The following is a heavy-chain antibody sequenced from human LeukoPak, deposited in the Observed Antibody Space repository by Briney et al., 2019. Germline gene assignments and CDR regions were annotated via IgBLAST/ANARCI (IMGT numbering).Heavy chain of an antibody. CDR2: MYTSGST. CDR3: ARGGVLKSVDY. Sequence: SETLSLTCTVSGGSISSGSYYWSWIRQPAGQGLEYIGRMYTSGSTNYNPPLKSRVTISVDTSKNQFSLRLSSVTAADTAVYYCARGGVLKSVDYWGQGTLVAVSS. J-gene: IGHJ4*02. D-gene: IGHD3-16*01. V-gene: IGHV4-61*02. CDR1: GGSISSGSYY.